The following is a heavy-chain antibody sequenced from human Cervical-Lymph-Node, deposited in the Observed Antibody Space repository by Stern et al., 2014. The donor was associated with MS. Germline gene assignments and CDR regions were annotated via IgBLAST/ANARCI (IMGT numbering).Heavy chain of an antibody. Sequence: QVQLVQSGAEVKKPGSSVKVSCQASGGTFSSYAISWVRQAPGQGLEWMGGIIPIFVTANYAQKFQGRVTITADESTSTAYMELSSLRSEDTAVYYCAREGVDTAMVFDYWGQGTLVTVSS. J-gene: IGHJ4*02. V-gene: IGHV1-69*12. D-gene: IGHD5-18*01. CDR3: AREGVDTAMVFDY. CDR2: IIPIFVTA. CDR1: GGTFSSYA.